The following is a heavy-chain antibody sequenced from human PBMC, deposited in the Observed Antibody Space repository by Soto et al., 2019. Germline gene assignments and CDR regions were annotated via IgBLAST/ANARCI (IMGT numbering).Heavy chain of an antibody. Sequence: SVKVSCKASGGTFSSYAISWVRQAPGQGLEWMGGIIPIFGTANYAQKFQGRVTITADESTSTAYMELSSLRSEGTAVYYCASRDEPRPGYYYYYGMDVWGQGTTVTVSS. CDR1: GGTFSSYA. V-gene: IGHV1-69*13. J-gene: IGHJ6*02. CDR3: ASRDEPRPGYYYYYGMDV. D-gene: IGHD6-6*01. CDR2: IIPIFGTA.